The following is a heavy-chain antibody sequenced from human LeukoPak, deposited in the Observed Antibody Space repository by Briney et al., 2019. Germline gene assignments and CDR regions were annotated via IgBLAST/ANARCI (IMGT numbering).Heavy chain of an antibody. CDR2: IGQDGSEY. CDR3: ARDPPPVASRFDI. Sequence: GGPLGLSCAASGFVLSKYWMRWVRQAPGKGLEWVANIGQDGSEYYYVDSVKGRFTISRDNPKNSLYLQMDSLRAEDTAVYYCARDPPPVASRFDIWGQGTLATVSS. D-gene: IGHD5-12*01. V-gene: IGHV3-7*01. J-gene: IGHJ4*02. CDR1: GFVLSKYW.